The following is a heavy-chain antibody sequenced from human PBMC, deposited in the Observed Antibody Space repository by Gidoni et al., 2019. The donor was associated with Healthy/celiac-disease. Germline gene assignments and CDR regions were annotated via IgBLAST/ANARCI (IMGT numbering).Heavy chain of an antibody. V-gene: IGHV1-24*01. D-gene: IGHD6-19*01. Sequence: VQLAQSGAEVKTHGASVKVSCKLPVSTLTELSTHWLRQAPGKGLEWMGGFDPEDGETIYAQKFQGRVTMTEDTSTDTAYMELSSLRSEDTAVYYCATTRAVATYAFDIWGQGTMVTVSS. CDR3: ATTRAVATYAFDI. CDR1: VSTLTELS. J-gene: IGHJ3*02. CDR2: FDPEDGET.